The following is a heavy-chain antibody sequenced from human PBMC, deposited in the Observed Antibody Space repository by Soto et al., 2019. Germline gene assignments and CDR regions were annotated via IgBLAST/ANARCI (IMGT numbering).Heavy chain of an antibody. J-gene: IGHJ4*02. Sequence: QVRLQQSGPGLVKPSETLSLTCTVSGVSISSHYWNWIRQPPGKGLEWIGYINYSGNTNYNPSLKSRVTISLDTPKNQLSLKLSSVTAADTAVYYCARGGGGSGSQDFDYWGQGNMVTVSS. CDR1: GVSISSHY. V-gene: IGHV4-59*11. CDR2: INYSGNT. CDR3: ARGGGGSGSQDFDY. D-gene: IGHD3-10*01.